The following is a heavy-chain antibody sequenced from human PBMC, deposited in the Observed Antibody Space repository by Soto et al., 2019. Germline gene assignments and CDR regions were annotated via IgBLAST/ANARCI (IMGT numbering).Heavy chain of an antibody. CDR1: GGSISSGGYY. CDR3: ARDRWVWCGYSGYEINAYDI. V-gene: IGHV4-31*03. Sequence: PSETLSLTCTVSGGSISSGGYYWSWIRQHPGKGLEWIGYIYYSGSTYYNPSLKSRVTISVDTSKNQFSLKLSSVTAADTAMYYCARDRWVWCGYSGYEINAYDIWGQGTMVTGSS. D-gene: IGHD5-12*01. CDR2: IYYSGST. J-gene: IGHJ3*02.